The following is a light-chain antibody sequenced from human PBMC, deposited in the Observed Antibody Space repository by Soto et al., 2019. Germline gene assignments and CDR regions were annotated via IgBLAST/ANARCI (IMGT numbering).Light chain of an antibody. J-gene: IGLJ2*01. CDR1: SRDVGGYNY. Sequence: QSALTQPASVSGSPGQSITISCTGTSRDVGGYNYVSWYQQHPGKAPTLMIYDVSTRPSGVSNRFSGSKSGNTASLTIAGIQAEDEADYYCSSYTSSANLGVFGGGTKLTVL. CDR2: DVS. CDR3: SSYTSSANLGV. V-gene: IGLV2-14*01.